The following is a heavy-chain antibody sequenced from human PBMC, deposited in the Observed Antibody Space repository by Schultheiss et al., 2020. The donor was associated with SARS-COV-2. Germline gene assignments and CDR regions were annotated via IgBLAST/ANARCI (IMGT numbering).Heavy chain of an antibody. J-gene: IGHJ3*02. D-gene: IGHD6-19*01. CDR3: ARGTVADDAFDI. V-gene: IGHV3-23*01. CDR1: GFTFSSYG. Sequence: GGSLRLSCAASGFTFSSYGMGWVRQAPGKGLEWVSGISGSGGGTYYADSVKGRFTISRHNSKNTLYLQMNSLRAEDTAVYYCARGTVADDAFDIWGQGTMVTRLL. CDR2: ISGSGGGT.